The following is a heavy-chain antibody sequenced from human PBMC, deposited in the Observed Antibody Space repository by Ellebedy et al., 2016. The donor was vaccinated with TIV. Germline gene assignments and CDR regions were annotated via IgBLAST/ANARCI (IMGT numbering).Heavy chain of an antibody. CDR3: ARAEYYDILTGYYMVY. V-gene: IGHV1-46*01. D-gene: IGHD3-9*01. J-gene: IGHJ4*02. Sequence: ASVKVSCXASGYTFTSYGISWVRQAPGQGLEWMGIINPSGGSTSYAQKFQGRVTMTRDTSTSTVYMELSSLRSEDTAVYYCARAEYYDILTGYYMVYWGQGTLVTVSS. CDR1: GYTFTSYG. CDR2: INPSGGST.